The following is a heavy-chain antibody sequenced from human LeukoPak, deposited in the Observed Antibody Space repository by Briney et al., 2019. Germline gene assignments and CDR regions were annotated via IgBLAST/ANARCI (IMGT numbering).Heavy chain of an antibody. CDR1: GGSISSYF. J-gene: IGHJ3*02. CDR3: ARESVAGGGDSFDI. V-gene: IGHV4-4*07. Sequence: SETLSLTCTVSGGSISSYFWSWIRQPAGKGLEWIGRIYTSGSTNYNPSLKSRVTISLDKSRNEFSLKLSSVTAADTAVYYCARESVAGGGDSFDIWGQGTMVTVSS. CDR2: IYTSGST. D-gene: IGHD6-19*01.